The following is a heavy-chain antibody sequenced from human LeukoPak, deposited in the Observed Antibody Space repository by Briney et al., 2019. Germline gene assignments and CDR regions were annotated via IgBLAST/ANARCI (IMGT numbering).Heavy chain of an antibody. CDR2: ISSSSSTI. D-gene: IGHD1-26*01. Sequence: GGSLRLSCAASGFTFSSYSMNWVRQAPGKGLEWVSYISSSSSTIYYADSVKGRFTISRDNAKNSLYLQMNSLRAEDTAVYYCARDRTVMGAIASYYFDYWGQGTLVTVSS. V-gene: IGHV3-48*04. CDR1: GFTFSSYS. J-gene: IGHJ4*02. CDR3: ARDRTVMGAIASYYFDY.